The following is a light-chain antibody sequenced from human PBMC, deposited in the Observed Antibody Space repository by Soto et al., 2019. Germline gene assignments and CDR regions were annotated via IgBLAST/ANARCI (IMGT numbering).Light chain of an antibody. J-gene: IGKJ5*01. V-gene: IGKV3-11*01. CDR3: QQRSNWTLT. Sequence: EIVLTQSPATLSLSPGERATLSCRASQSISSYLAWYQQKLGQAPRLLIYDASNRATGIPARFSGSGSGTDFTLTISSLEPEDVAVYYCQQRSNWTLTFGQGTRLEIK. CDR1: QSISSY. CDR2: DAS.